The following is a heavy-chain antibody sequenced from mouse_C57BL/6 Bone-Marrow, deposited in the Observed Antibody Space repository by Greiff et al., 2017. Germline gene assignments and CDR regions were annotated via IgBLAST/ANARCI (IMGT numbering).Heavy chain of an antibody. J-gene: IGHJ1*03. Sequence: QVQLQQSGAELVRPGTSVKVSCKASGYAFTNYLIEWVKQRPGQGLEWIGVINPGSGGTNYNEKFKGKATLTADKSSSTAYMQLSSLTSEDSAVEFCARFGYHWYVDVWGTGTTVTVSS. V-gene: IGHV1-54*01. CDR3: ARFGYHWYVDV. D-gene: IGHD2-2*01. CDR2: INPGSGGT. CDR1: GYAFTNYL.